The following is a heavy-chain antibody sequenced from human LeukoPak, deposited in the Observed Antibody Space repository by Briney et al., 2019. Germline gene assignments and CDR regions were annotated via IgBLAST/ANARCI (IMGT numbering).Heavy chain of an antibody. CDR2: ISSSGSTI. Sequence: GGSLRLSCAASGFTFSSYEMNWVRQAPGKGLEWVSYISSSGSTIYYADSVKGRFTISRDNAKNSLYLQMNSLRAEDTAVYYCARVRSSGAHGSFDYWGQGTLVTVSS. CDR3: ARVRSSGAHGSFDY. V-gene: IGHV3-48*03. CDR1: GFTFSSYE. D-gene: IGHD6-6*01. J-gene: IGHJ4*02.